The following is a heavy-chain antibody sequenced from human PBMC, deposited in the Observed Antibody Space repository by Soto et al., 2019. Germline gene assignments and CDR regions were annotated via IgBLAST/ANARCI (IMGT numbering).Heavy chain of an antibody. Sequence: QLQLQESGPGLVKPSETLSLTCTVSGGSMSSSGSFWDWIRQSPGKGLEWIGTVYDSGTTYFNPSLKTRGTISVDTSNNRFSLRLTSVTAAETAIYFCARHQRGFYGGKATNWFDPWGQGTLVTVSS. J-gene: IGHJ5*02. CDR2: VYDSGTT. D-gene: IGHD2-15*01. V-gene: IGHV4-39*01. CDR1: GGSMSSSGSF. CDR3: ARHQRGFYGGKATNWFDP.